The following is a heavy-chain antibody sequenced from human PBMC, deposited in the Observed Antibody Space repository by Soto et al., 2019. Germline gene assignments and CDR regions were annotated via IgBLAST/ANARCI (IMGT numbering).Heavy chain of an antibody. CDR3: ARGVRSNWFDP. CDR2: IYSSGST. CDR1: GGSIDSGAYY. Sequence: SETLSLTCTVSGGSIDSGAYYWSWIRQYPGRGLEWIGYIYSSGSTYYNSSLKSRVTISADTSKNQFSLNLGSVTAADTAVYYCARGVRSNWFDPWGQGTLVTVSS. V-gene: IGHV4-31*03. J-gene: IGHJ5*02. D-gene: IGHD3-10*01.